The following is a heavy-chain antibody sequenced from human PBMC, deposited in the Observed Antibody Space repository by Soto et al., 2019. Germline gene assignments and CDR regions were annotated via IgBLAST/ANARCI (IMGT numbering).Heavy chain of an antibody. Sequence: ASVKVSCKSAALTYGISLLRQAPGLGLEWMGWISLHNGDSNNAPKLQGRITMTTDTSANTTCVGLSSLNSDDTAVYYFAPDERDDFSSLNCHHFAHRGQRNLVTVSS. J-gene: IGHJ1*01. CDR3: APDERDDFSSLNCHHFAH. CDR2: ISLHNGDS. CDR1: ALTYG. V-gene: IGHV1-18*04. D-gene: IGHD2-2*01.